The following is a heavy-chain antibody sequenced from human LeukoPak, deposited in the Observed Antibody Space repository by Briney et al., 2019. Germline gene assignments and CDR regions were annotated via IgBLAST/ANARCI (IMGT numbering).Heavy chain of an antibody. Sequence: GGSLRLSCAASGFTFSSHWMSWVRQAPGKGLEWVANIKQDGREKYYVDSVKGRFTIYRDNAKNSLYLQMNSLRAEDTAVYYCARDSNYAIDQYYYYYMDVWGKGTTVTVSS. V-gene: IGHV3-7*01. CDR2: IKQDGREK. CDR1: GFTFSSHW. J-gene: IGHJ6*03. CDR3: ARDSNYAIDQYYYYYMDV. D-gene: IGHD4-11*01.